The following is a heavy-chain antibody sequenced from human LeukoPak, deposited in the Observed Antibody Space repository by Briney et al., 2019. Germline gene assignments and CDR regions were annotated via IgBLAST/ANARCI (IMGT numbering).Heavy chain of an antibody. Sequence: SETLSLTCTVSGGSISSGGYYWSWIRQHPGKGLEWIGYIYYSGSTYYNPSLKSRVTISVDTSKNQFSLKLSSVTAADTAVYYCARTTTDTAAPLFDYWGQGTLVTVSS. J-gene: IGHJ4*02. CDR1: GGSISSGGYY. CDR2: IYYSGST. CDR3: ARTTTDTAAPLFDY. V-gene: IGHV4-30-4*08. D-gene: IGHD5-18*01.